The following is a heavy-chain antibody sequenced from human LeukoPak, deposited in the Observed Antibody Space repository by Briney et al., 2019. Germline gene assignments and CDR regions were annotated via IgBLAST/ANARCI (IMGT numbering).Heavy chain of an antibody. J-gene: IGHJ6*02. D-gene: IGHD4-11*01. Sequence: SVKVSCKASGGTFSSYAISWVRQAPGQGLEWMGGIIPIFGTANYAQKFQGRVTITADESTSTAYMELSSLRSEDTAVFYCARVNSNYAEYYYGMDVWGQGTTVTVSS. CDR1: GGTFSSYA. CDR2: IIPIFGTA. V-gene: IGHV1-69*13. CDR3: ARVNSNYAEYYYGMDV.